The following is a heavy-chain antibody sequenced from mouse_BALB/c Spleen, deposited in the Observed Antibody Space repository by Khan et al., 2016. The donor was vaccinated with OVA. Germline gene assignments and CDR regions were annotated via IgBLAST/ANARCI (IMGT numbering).Heavy chain of an antibody. Sequence: EVKLEVSGGGLVQPGGSMKLSCAASGFTFSNYWMNWVRQSPEKGLEWVAEIRLKSDDYVTHYAVSVKGRFTISSDDPKSSVHLQMNNLRAEDTRIYYCWILLWGQGTTLTVSS. V-gene: IGHV6-6*02. J-gene: IGHJ2*01. CDR3: WILL. CDR2: IRLKSDDYVT. CDR1: GFTFSNYW.